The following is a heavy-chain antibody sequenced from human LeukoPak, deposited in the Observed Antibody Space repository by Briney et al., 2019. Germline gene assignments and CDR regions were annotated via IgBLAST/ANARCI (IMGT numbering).Heavy chain of an antibody. CDR1: GGSISSYY. J-gene: IGHJ3*02. Sequence: SETLSLTCTVSGGSISSYYWSWIRQPAGKGLEWIGRIYTSGSTNYNPSLKSRVTISIDTSKNQFSLKLSSVTAADTAVYYCARHQWVPAFDIWGQGTMVTVSS. CDR2: IYTSGST. D-gene: IGHD1-26*01. V-gene: IGHV4-4*07. CDR3: ARHQWVPAFDI.